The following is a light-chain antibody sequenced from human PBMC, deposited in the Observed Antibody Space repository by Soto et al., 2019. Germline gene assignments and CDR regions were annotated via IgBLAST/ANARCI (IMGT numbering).Light chain of an antibody. V-gene: IGLV2-8*01. Sequence: QSVLTQPPSASGTPGQSVTISCTGTSSDIGAYNYVSWYQQYPGKAPKLMIFEVSKRPSGVHDRFSGSKSGDTASLTVSGLQAEDEADDYCCTYAGGNHLTFGTGTKLTVL. J-gene: IGLJ1*01. CDR1: SSDIGAYNY. CDR3: CTYAGGNHLT. CDR2: EVS.